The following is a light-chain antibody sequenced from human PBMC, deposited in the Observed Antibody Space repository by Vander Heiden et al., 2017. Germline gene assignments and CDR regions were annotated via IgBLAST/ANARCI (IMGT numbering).Light chain of an antibody. CDR3: QQYYSYPYT. Sequence: VIWMTHSPSSLPASSGDGLTLSRRMSTRTGSYLAWYQQKPGKAPELLIYAASTLQSGVPSRFSGSGSGTDFTLTISCLQSEDFATYYCQQYYSYPYTFGQGTKLEIK. CDR1: TRTGSY. J-gene: IGKJ2*01. CDR2: AAS. V-gene: IGKV1D-8*01.